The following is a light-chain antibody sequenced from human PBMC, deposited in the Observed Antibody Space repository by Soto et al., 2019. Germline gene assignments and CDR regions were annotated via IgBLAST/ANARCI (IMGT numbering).Light chain of an antibody. V-gene: IGLV2-14*01. CDR2: EVS. CDR1: SSDVGAYNY. CDR3: SSYTSSRTLV. Sequence: QSVLTQPASVSGSPGQSITISCTGTSSDVGAYNYVSWYQQHPGKAPKLMIYEVSNRPSGVSHRFSGSKSDNTASLTISGLQTDDEADYYCSSYTSSRTLVFXTGTKVTVL. J-gene: IGLJ1*01.